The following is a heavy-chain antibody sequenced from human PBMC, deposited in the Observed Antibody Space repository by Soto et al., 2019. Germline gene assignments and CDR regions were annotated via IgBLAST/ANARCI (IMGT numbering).Heavy chain of an antibody. Sequence: SVKVSCKASGGTFSSYTISWVRQAPGQGLEWMGRIIPILGIANYAQKFQGRVTITADKSTSTAYMELSSLRSEDTAVYYCARDVAAAGTDPFGFDPWGQGTLVTVSS. CDR3: ARDVAAAGTDPFGFDP. J-gene: IGHJ5*02. CDR2: IIPILGIA. CDR1: GGTFSSYT. D-gene: IGHD6-13*01. V-gene: IGHV1-69*04.